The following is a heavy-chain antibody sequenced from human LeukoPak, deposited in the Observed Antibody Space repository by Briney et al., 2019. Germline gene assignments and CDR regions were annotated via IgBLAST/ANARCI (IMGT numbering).Heavy chain of an antibody. CDR2: IYYSGTT. Sequence: SETLSLTCTVSGGSISSFYWTWIRQPPGKGLECIGYIYYSGTTNYNPSLKSRVTISVDTSKHQFSLKLSSVTPADTDVYYCARDPRGDSDFDYWGQGTLVTVSS. CDR3: ARDPRGDSDFDY. V-gene: IGHV4-59*01. D-gene: IGHD2-21*02. J-gene: IGHJ4*02. CDR1: GGSISSFY.